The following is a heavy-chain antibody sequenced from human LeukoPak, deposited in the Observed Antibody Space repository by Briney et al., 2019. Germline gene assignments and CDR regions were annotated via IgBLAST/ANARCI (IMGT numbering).Heavy chain of an antibody. V-gene: IGHV1-69*13. CDR3: AILPRYGSGSFDY. J-gene: IGHJ4*02. CDR2: IIPIFGTA. D-gene: IGHD3-10*01. CDR1: GGTFSSYA. Sequence: GASVKVSCKASGGTFSSYAISWVRQAPGQGLEWMGGIIPIFGTANYAQKFQGRVTITADESTSTAYMELSSLRSEDTAVYYCAILPRYGSGSFDYWGQGTLVTVSS.